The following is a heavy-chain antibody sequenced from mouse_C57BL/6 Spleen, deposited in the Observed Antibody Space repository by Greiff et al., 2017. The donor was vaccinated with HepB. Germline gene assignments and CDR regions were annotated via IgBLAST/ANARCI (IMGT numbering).Heavy chain of an antibody. J-gene: IGHJ1*03. V-gene: IGHV2-9-1*01. Sequence: VKLMESGPGLVAPSQSLSITCTVSGFSLTSYAISWVRQPPGKGLEWLGVIWTGGGTNYNSAPKSRLSISKDNSKSQVFLKMNSLQTDDTARYYCARVYYGSSYQYFDVWGTGTTVTVSS. CDR2: IWTGGGT. D-gene: IGHD1-1*01. CDR3: ARVYYGSSYQYFDV. CDR1: GFSLTSYA.